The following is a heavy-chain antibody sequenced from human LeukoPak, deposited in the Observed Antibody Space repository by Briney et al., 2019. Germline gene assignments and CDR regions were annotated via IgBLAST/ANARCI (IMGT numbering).Heavy chain of an antibody. Sequence: ASVKVSCKASGYTFTGYYMHWVRQAPGQGLEWMGWINPNNGGAKYAQKFQGRVTMTRDTSTSTVYVELSSLRSEDTAVYYCARGYGDSTGYNWFDPWGQGTLVTVSS. V-gene: IGHV1-2*02. CDR1: GYTFTGYY. CDR2: INPNNGGA. J-gene: IGHJ5*02. D-gene: IGHD4-17*01. CDR3: ARGYGDSTGYNWFDP.